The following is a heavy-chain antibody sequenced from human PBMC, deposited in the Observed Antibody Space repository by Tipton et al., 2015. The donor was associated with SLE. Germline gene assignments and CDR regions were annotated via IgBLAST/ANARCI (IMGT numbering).Heavy chain of an antibody. Sequence: SLRLSCAGSGFTFSNYWMSWVRQAPGKGLEWVADIKQDGSEKLYVDSVKDRFLISRDTALHSLYLQMNRLRVDDTVRYFCVRRWDAFDVWGQGTTVTVSS. J-gene: IGHJ3*01. V-gene: IGHV3-7*01. CDR2: IKQDGSEK. CDR3: VRRWDAFDV. CDR1: GFTFSNYW.